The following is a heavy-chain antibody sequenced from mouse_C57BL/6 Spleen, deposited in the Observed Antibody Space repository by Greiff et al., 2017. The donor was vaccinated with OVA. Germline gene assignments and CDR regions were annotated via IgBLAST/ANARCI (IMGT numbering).Heavy chain of an antibody. CDR3: ARAGGYDWFAY. J-gene: IGHJ3*01. Sequence: VQLQQPGAELVKPGASVKMSCKASGYTFTSYWITWVKQRPGQGLEWIGEIYPGIGSTNYNEKFKSKATLTVDTSSSTAYMQLSSLTSEDSAVYYCARAGGYDWFAYWGQGTLVTVSA. V-gene: IGHV1-55*01. CDR2: IYPGIGST. CDR1: GYTFTSYW. D-gene: IGHD2-2*01.